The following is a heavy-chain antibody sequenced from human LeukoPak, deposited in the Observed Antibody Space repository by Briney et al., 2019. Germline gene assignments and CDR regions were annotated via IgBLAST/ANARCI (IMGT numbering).Heavy chain of an antibody. V-gene: IGHV4-38-2*02. CDR1: GYSISSGYY. CDR2: IYHSGTT. CDR3: AKGAGGFSYYNWFDP. J-gene: IGHJ5*02. D-gene: IGHD5-18*01. Sequence: SETLSLTCTVSGYSISSGYYWGWFRQPPGKGLEWIGSIYHSGTTPSSPPLGSRVPIPVDTSKNQFPLKLASVTAAATAFYYCAKGAGGFSYYNWFDPSSQGTLVTVSS.